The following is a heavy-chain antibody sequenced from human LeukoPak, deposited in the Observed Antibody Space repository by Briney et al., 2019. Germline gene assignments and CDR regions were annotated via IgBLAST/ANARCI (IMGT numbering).Heavy chain of an antibody. V-gene: IGHV1-69*13. CDR2: IIPIFGTA. J-gene: IGHJ5*02. CDR1: GGTFSSYA. CDR3: AREDPPYCSSTSCALTTGVFDP. Sequence: GASVKVSCKASGGTFSSYAISWVRQAPGQGLEWMGGIIPIFGTANYAQKFQGRVTITADESTSTAYMELSSLRSEDTAVYYCAREDPPYCSSTSCALTTGVFDPWGQGTLVTVSS. D-gene: IGHD2-2*01.